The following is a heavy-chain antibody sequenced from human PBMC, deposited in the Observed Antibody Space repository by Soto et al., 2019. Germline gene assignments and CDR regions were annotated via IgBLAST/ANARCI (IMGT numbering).Heavy chain of an antibody. D-gene: IGHD3-3*01. J-gene: IGHJ4*02. CDR3: ARGLYDFWSGYYIDY. Sequence: QVQLQQWGAGLLKPSETLSLTCAVYGGSFSGYYWSWIRQPPGKGLEWIGEINHSGSTNYNPSLKSPVTISVDTSKNQFSLKLSSVTAADTAVYYCARGLYDFWSGYYIDYWGQGTLVTVSS. CDR1: GGSFSGYY. CDR2: INHSGST. V-gene: IGHV4-34*01.